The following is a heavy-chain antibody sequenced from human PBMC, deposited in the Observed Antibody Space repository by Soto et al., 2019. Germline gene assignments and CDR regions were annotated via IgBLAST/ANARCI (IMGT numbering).Heavy chain of an antibody. Sequence: QVQLVQSGAEVKKPGSSVKVSCKASGGTFSSHGISWVRQAPGQGLEWMGGIIPIFGTANYAQKFQGRVTXIADESTSTAYMELSSLRSEDTAVYYCASPGGRGAYYSGMDGWGQGTTVTVSS. J-gene: IGHJ6*02. CDR3: ASPGGRGAYYSGMDG. V-gene: IGHV1-69*12. CDR1: GGTFSSHG. CDR2: IIPIFGTA. D-gene: IGHD1-26*01.